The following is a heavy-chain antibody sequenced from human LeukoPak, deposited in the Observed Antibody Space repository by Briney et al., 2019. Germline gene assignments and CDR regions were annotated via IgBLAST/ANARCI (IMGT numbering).Heavy chain of an antibody. D-gene: IGHD6-13*01. CDR3: VKGRISEDGLDF. V-gene: IGHV3-23*01. J-gene: IGHJ4*02. CDR1: GFTFSRSA. Sequence: GGSLRLSCAASGFTFSRSAMTWVRQTPGKGLDWVSSISSSGNTYYADSVKGRFTISRDNSKNMLYLQMNGLRAEDTAVYYCVKGRISEDGLDFWGQGTLVTVSS. CDR2: ISSSGNT.